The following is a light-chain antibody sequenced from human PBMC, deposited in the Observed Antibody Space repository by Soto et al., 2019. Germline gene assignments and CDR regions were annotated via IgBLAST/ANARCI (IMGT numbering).Light chain of an antibody. Sequence: QSALTQPASISGSPGQSITISCTGTNSDVGGYNYVSWYQQYPGKAPKLMIYDVDNRPSGVSYRFSGSKSGKTASLTISGLQAEDEADYYCSSYTTISTVVFSGGTKLTVL. V-gene: IGLV2-14*01. CDR2: DVD. CDR3: SSYTTISTVV. J-gene: IGLJ2*01. CDR1: NSDVGGYNY.